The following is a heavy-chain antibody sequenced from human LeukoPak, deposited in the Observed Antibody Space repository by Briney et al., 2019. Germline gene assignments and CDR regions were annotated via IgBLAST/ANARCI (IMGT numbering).Heavy chain of an antibody. D-gene: IGHD2-2*01. J-gene: IGHJ6*02. V-gene: IGHV1-69*13. CDR2: IIPIFGTA. Sequence: WASVKVSCKASGGTFSSYAISWVRQAPGQGLEWMGGIIPIFGTANYAQKFQGRVTITADESTSTAYMELSSLRSEDTAVYYCARDSYCSSTSCSNYYYYGMDVWGQGTTVTVSS. CDR1: GGTFSSYA. CDR3: ARDSYCSSTSCSNYYYYGMDV.